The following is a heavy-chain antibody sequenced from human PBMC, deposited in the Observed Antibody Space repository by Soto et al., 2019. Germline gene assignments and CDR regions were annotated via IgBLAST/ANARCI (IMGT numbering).Heavy chain of an antibody. J-gene: IGHJ6*02. D-gene: IGHD6-13*01. CDR1: GGTFSSYA. CDR2: IIPIFGTA. V-gene: IGHV1-69*01. Sequence: QVQLVQSGAEVKKSGSSVKVSCKASGGTFSSYAISWVRQAPGQGLEWMGGIIPIFGTANYAQKFQGRVTITADESTSTAYMELSSLRSEDTAVYYCARDSSSWYGAYYYYYGMDVWGQGTTVTVSS. CDR3: ARDSSSWYGAYYYYYGMDV.